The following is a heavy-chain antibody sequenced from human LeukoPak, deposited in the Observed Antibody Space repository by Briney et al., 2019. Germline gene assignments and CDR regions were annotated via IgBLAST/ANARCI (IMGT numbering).Heavy chain of an antibody. CDR3: VAEARGYHYTYFDY. CDR2: VSSGFHA. CDR1: GFTLGSHD. Sequence: GGSLRLSCTASGFTLGSHDMHWIRQILGQGLEWVAAVSSGFHAFFADSVQGRFTVSREDARNSLYLQMNSLRAGDTAVYYCVAEARGYHYTYFDYWGQGTLVTVSS. V-gene: IGHV3-13*01. D-gene: IGHD5-18*01. J-gene: IGHJ4*02.